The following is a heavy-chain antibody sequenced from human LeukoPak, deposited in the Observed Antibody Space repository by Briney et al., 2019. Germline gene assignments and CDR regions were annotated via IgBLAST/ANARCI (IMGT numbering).Heavy chain of an antibody. J-gene: IGHJ3*02. Sequence: GGSLRLSCAASGFTFDEYAMHWVRQAPGKGLEWVSGISWNSGSIGYADSEKGRFTISRDNVKNSLYLQMNSLRAEDTAVYYCATGTTVVRVKAFDIWGQGTMVTVSS. D-gene: IGHD4-23*01. CDR3: ATGTTVVRVKAFDI. CDR2: ISWNSGSI. V-gene: IGHV3-9*01. CDR1: GFTFDEYA.